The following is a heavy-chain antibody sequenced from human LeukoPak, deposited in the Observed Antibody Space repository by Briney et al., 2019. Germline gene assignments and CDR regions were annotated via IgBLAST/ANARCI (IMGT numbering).Heavy chain of an antibody. CDR2: IIPIFGTA. D-gene: IGHD3-3*01. CDR3: ARAAGDFWSGYHFDY. CDR1: GGTVSSYA. J-gene: IGHJ4*02. Sequence: GSSVKVSCKASGGTVSSYAISWVRQAPGQGLEWMGGIIPIFGTANYAQKFQGRVTITADESTSTAYMELSSLRSEDTAVYYCARAAGDFWSGYHFDYWGQGTLVTVSS. V-gene: IGHV1-69*01.